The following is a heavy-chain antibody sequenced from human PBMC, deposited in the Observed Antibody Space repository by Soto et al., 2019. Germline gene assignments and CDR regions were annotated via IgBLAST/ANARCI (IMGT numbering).Heavy chain of an antibody. Sequence: HVQLQESGPGLVKPSQTLSLTCTVSGGSISSGGYYWSWIRQHPGKGLAWIGSIYYSGSTYYNPSLKIRGTITGDTSKHQFSLKLSSVTAADTAVYDCAMNVGGYGTFAYWGQGALVTVSS. CDR2: IYYSGST. CDR1: GGSISSGGYY. D-gene: IGHD4-17*01. CDR3: AMNVGGYGTFAY. J-gene: IGHJ4*02. V-gene: IGHV4-31*03.